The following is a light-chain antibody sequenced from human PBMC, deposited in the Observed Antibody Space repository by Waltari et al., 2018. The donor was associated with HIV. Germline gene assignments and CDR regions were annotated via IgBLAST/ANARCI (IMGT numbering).Light chain of an antibody. J-gene: IGLJ2*01. CDR1: GSNIGSFL. CDR2: SNS. CDR3: AAWDDSLGGHMV. Sequence: QSVLTQPPSASGSPGQSVTISCSRSGSNIGSFLVPWYQQVPGTAPKLLIYSNSYRPSGIPDRFTGSKSGTSASLAITGLQSEDEADYYCAAWDDSLGGHMVFGGGTKVTVL. V-gene: IGLV1-44*01.